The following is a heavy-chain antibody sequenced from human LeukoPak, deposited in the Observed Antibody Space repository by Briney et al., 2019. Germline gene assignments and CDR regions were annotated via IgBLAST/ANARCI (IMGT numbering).Heavy chain of an antibody. Sequence: GRSLGLSCAASGFTVSSNYMTWVRQAPGKGLEWVSAISGSGGSTYYADSVKGRFTISRDNSKNTLYLQMNSLRAEDTAVYYCAKDHRAGIAVAFDYWGQGTLVTVSS. CDR1: GFTVSSNY. V-gene: IGHV3-23*01. CDR2: ISGSGGST. J-gene: IGHJ4*02. CDR3: AKDHRAGIAVAFDY. D-gene: IGHD6-19*01.